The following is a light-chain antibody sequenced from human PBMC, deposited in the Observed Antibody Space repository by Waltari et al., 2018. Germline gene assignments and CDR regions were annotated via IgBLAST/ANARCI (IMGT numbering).Light chain of an antibody. V-gene: IGKV3-15*01. J-gene: IGKJ2*01. Sequence: EVVMTQFPATLSVSPGEGATLSCRASQSVSGKLAWYQQKPGQPPRLLIYGGTTRAPGVPARFSGRGYGTDFSLTISSLQSEDRAVYYCQQYDDWPMYTFGQGTKLEI. CDR2: GGT. CDR1: QSVSGK. CDR3: QQYDDWPMYT.